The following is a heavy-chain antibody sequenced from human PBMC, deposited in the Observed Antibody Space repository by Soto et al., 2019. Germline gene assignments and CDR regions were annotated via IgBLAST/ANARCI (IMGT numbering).Heavy chain of an antibody. J-gene: IGHJ4*02. CDR2: ISSSSYI. CDR1: GFTFSSYS. Sequence: GGSLRLSCAASGFTFSSYSMNWVRQAPGKGLEWVSSISSSSYIYYADSVKGRFTISRDNAKNSLYLQMNSLRAEDTAVYYCARDRFVRYYDSSGFLSGTSFDYWGQGTLVTVSS. CDR3: ARDRFVRYYDSSGFLSGTSFDY. V-gene: IGHV3-21*01. D-gene: IGHD3-22*01.